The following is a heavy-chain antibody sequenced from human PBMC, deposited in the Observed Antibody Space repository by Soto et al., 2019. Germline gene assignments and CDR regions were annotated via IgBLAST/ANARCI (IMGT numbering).Heavy chain of an antibody. CDR2: ISGYNGKT. CDR3: AREGVVPYYYYGMDV. V-gene: IGHV1-18*01. J-gene: IGHJ6*02. CDR1: GYTFTSYG. Sequence: QVQLVQSGGEVKKPGASVKVSCKASGYTFTSYGISWVRQAPGQGLEWMGWISGYNGKTNYAQKVQDRVTMTTDTSTSKVYMELRTLRSDDTAVYYCAREGVVPYYYYGMDVWGQGTAVTVSS. D-gene: IGHD3-10*01.